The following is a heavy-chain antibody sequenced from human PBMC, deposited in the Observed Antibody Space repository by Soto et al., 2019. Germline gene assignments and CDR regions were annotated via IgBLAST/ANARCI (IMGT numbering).Heavy chain of an antibody. CDR3: ARTYYDFWSGYYRAPCVYGMDV. D-gene: IGHD3-3*01. Sequence: SQTLSLTCVISGDSVSSNSAACNWIRQSPSRGLEWLGRTYYRSKWYNDYAVSVKSRITINPDTSKNQFSLQLNSVTPEATAVYYCARTYYDFWSGYYRAPCVYGMDVWGQGTTVTVSS. CDR2: TYYRSKWYN. V-gene: IGHV6-1*01. CDR1: GDSVSSNSAA. J-gene: IGHJ6*02.